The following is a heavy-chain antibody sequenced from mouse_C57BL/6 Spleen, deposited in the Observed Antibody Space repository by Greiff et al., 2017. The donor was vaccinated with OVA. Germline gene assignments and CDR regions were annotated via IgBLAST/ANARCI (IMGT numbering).Heavy chain of an antibody. CDR3: ARGVITTVVVDY. D-gene: IGHD1-1*01. Sequence: EVQLQESGPGLVKPSQSLSLTCSVTGYSITSGYYWNWIRQFPGNKLEWMGYISYDGSNNYNPSLKNRISITRDTSKNQFFLKLNSVTTEDTATYYCARGVITTVVVDYWGQGTTLTVSS. V-gene: IGHV3-6*01. CDR1: GYSITSGYY. J-gene: IGHJ2*01. CDR2: ISYDGSN.